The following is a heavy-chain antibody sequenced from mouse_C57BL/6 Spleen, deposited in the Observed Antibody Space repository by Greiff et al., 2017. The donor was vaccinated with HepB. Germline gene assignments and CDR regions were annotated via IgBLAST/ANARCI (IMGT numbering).Heavy chain of an antibody. V-gene: IGHV14-1*01. Sequence: EVQLQQSGAELVRPGASVKLSCTASGFNIKDYYMHWVKQRPEQGLEWIGRIDPEDGDTEYAPKFQGKATMTADTSSNTAYLQLSSLTSEDTAVYYCTTWGSTMVTTRSWFAYWGQGTLVTVSA. CDR2: IDPEDGDT. CDR1: GFNIKDYY. CDR3: TTWGSTMVTTRSWFAY. J-gene: IGHJ3*01. D-gene: IGHD2-2*01.